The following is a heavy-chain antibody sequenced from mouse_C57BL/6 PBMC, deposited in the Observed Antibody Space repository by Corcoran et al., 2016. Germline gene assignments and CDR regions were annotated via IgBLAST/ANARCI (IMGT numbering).Heavy chain of an antibody. Sequence: EVQLQQSGPELVKPGASVKISCKASGYTFTDYYMNWVKQSHGKSLEWIGDINPNNGGTSYNQKFKGKATLTVDKSSSTAYMELRSLTSEDSAVYYCARDGGNLAWFAYWGQGTLVTVSA. V-gene: IGHV1-26*01. J-gene: IGHJ3*01. CDR3: ARDGGNLAWFAY. CDR2: INPNNGGT. D-gene: IGHD2-1*01. CDR1: GYTFTDYY.